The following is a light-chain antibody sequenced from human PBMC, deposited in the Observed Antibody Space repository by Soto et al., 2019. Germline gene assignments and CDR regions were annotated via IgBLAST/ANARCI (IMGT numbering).Light chain of an antibody. Sequence: EIVMTQSPAILSVSPGERATLSCRASQSVSSNLAWYQQKPGQAPRLLIYGASTMATGIPARFSGSGSGTEFALTISSLQSEDFAVYYCQQYNKWPPWTFGQGTKVEIK. V-gene: IGKV3-15*01. CDR2: GAS. J-gene: IGKJ1*01. CDR3: QQYNKWPPWT. CDR1: QSVSSN.